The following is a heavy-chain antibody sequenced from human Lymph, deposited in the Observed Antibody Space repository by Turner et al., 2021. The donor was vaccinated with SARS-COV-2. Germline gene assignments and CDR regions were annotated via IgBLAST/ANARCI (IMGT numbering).Heavy chain of an antibody. CDR2: ISYDGSNK. V-gene: IGHV3-30-3*01. J-gene: IGHJ4*02. CDR3: ARGDYYGSGSYPGKTFDC. Sequence: QVQLVESGGGVVQPGRSLRLSCSASGFTFSSYAMYWVRQAQGKGLEWVAVISYDGSNKYYADSVKGRFTISRDNSKNTLYLQMNSLRAEDTAVYYCARGDYYGSGSYPGKTFDCWGQGTLVTVSP. D-gene: IGHD3-10*01. CDR1: GFTFSSYA.